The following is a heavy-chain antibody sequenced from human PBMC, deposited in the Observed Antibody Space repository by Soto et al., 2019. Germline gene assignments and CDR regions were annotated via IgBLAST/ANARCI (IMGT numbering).Heavy chain of an antibody. V-gene: IGHV1-2*02. CDR3: ARDLGYDFWSCPVGFAP. J-gene: IGHJ5*02. CDR2: INPNSGGT. Sequence: GSVKFSCKASRYAFTGYYMQWVRQAPEKGLEWMGLINPNSGGTHYAQKFSVRVTMTRDTSINTAYMELSRLRADDTAVYYCARDLGYDFWSCPVGFAPWGQGSLVTVSS. D-gene: IGHD3-3*01. CDR1: RYAFTGYY.